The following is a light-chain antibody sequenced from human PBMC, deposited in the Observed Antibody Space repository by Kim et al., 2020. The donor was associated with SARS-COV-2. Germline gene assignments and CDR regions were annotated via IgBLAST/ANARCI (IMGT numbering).Light chain of an antibody. Sequence: LSPGERATLACRASQSVSSRYLAWYQQKPGQAPRLLIYGASSRATGIPDRFSGSGSGTDFTLTISRLEPEDSAVYYCQQYDTSRTFGQGTKVDIK. CDR3: QQYDTSRT. V-gene: IGKV3-20*01. CDR2: GAS. CDR1: QSVSSRY. J-gene: IGKJ1*01.